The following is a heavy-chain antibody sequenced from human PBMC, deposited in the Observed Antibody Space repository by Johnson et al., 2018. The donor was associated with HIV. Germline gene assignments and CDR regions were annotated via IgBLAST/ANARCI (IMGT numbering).Heavy chain of an antibody. V-gene: IGHV3-30*03. Sequence: QVQLVESGGGVVQPGRSLRLSCAASGFTFSSYGMHWVRQAPGKGLEWVALISYDGSNKYYADSVKGRFTISRDNSKNTLYLQMNSLRAEDTAVYYCASDLTLWKARGDAFDIWGQGTMVTVSS. D-gene: IGHD3-10*01. CDR3: ASDLTLWKARGDAFDI. CDR1: GFTFSSYG. CDR2: ISYDGSNK. J-gene: IGHJ3*02.